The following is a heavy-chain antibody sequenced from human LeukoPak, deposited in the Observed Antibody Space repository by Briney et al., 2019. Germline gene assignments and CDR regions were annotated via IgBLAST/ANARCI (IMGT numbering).Heavy chain of an antibody. CDR2: IYYSGST. D-gene: IGHD3-10*01. J-gene: IGHJ4*02. CDR3: AREYYGSGSYVIDY. V-gene: IGHV4-59*01. CDR1: GGSISSYY. Sequence: KPSETLSLTCTVSGGSISSYYWSWIRQPPGKGLEWIGDIYYSGSTNYNPSFKSRVTISADTSKNQFSLKLSSVTAADTAVYYCAREYYGSGSYVIDYWGQGTLVTVSS.